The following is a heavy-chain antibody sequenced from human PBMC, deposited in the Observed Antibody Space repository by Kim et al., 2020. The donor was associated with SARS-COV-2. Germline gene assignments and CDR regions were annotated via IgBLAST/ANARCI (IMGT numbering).Heavy chain of an antibody. J-gene: IGHJ6*01. CDR3: SRDLVVVPAAIHYYYY. Sequence: SETLSLTCTVSGGSVSSGSYYWSWIRQPPGKGLEWIGYIYYSGSTNYNPSLKSRVTISVDTSKNQFSLKLSSVPAADTAGYYCSRDLVVVPAAIHYYYY. CDR2: IYYSGST. V-gene: IGHV4-61*01. D-gene: IGHD2-2*02. CDR1: GGSVSSGSYY.